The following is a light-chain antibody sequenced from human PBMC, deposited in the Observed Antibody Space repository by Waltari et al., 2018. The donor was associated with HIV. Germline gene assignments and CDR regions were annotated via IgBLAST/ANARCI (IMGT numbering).Light chain of an antibody. CDR1: SLRSYY. CDR3: NSRDSSGNLYV. Sequence: SSELTQYPAVSVALGPTVRLTCQGDSLRSYYASWYQQKPGQAPVLVIYGKHNRPSGIPDRFSGSSSGNTASLTITGAQAEDEADYYCNSRDSSGNLYVFGTGTKVTVL. V-gene: IGLV3-19*01. J-gene: IGLJ1*01. CDR2: GKH.